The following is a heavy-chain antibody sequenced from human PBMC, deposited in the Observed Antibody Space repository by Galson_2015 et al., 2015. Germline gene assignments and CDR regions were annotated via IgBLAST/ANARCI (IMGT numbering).Heavy chain of an antibody. J-gene: IGHJ6*03. D-gene: IGHD2-15*01. V-gene: IGHV3-15*01. CDR3: TTDESPHCSGGSCYWAQYYYYMDV. CDR2: IKSKTDGGTT. Sequence: SLRLSCAASGFTFSNAWMSWVRQAPGKGLEWVGRIKSKTDGGTTDYAAPVKGRFTISRDDSKNTLYLQMNSLKTEDTAVYYCTTDESPHCSGGSCYWAQYYYYMDVWGKGTTVTVSS. CDR1: GFTFSNAW.